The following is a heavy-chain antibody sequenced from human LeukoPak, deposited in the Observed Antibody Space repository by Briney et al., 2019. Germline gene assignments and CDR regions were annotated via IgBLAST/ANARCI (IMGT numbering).Heavy chain of an antibody. J-gene: IGHJ3*02. CDR1: GGSFSGYY. D-gene: IGHD3-22*01. Sequence: SETLSLTCAVYGGSFSGYYWSWIRQPPGKGLEWIGEINHSGSINYNPSLQSRVTISVDTSKNQFSLKLSSVTAADTAVYYCARVEYYYDSSGYYPRPYAFDIWGQGTMVTVSS. V-gene: IGHV4-34*01. CDR2: INHSGSI. CDR3: ARVEYYYDSSGYYPRPYAFDI.